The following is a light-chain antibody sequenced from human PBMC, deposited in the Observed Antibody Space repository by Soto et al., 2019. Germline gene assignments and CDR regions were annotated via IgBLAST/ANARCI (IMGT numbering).Light chain of an antibody. CDR1: QTLSSSY. J-gene: IGKJ1*01. CDR2: GAS. CDR3: QQYGSSPWT. V-gene: IGKV3-20*01. Sequence: EIVLTQSPGTLSLSPGERATLSCRASQTLSSSYLAWYQQKPGQGPRLLIYGASSRATGIPDRFSGSGSGTDFSLTISRLEPEHFVVYYCQQYGSSPWTFGQGTKVDI.